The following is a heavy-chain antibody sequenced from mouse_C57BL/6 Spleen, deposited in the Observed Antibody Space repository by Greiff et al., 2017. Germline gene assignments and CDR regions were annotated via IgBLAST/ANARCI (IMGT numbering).Heavy chain of an antibody. V-gene: IGHV1-52*01. D-gene: IGHD1-1*01. CDR2: IDPSDSET. J-gene: IGHJ4*01. CDR1: GYTFTSYW. CDR3: AREEATVVRAMDY. Sequence: QVQLQQPGAELVRPGSSVKLSCKASGYTFTSYWMHWVKQRPIQGLEWIGNIDPSDSETHYNQKFKDKATLTVDKSSSTAYMQLSSLTSEDSAVYYCAREEATVVRAMDYWGQGTSVTVSS.